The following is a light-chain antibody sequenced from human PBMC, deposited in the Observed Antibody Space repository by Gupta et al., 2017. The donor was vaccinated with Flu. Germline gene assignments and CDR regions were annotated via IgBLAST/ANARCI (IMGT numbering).Light chain of an antibody. Sequence: TLSASGGDSITISSRASHGISNCLAWYQQRPGEAPRFLISAASRMENDVPARFSGSGSGTDFTLTISSLQPEDFATYYCQQYDSSPSTFGRGTKVEIK. CDR3: QQYDSSPST. CDR2: AAS. V-gene: IGKV1D-16*01. J-gene: IGKJ4*01. CDR1: HGISNC.